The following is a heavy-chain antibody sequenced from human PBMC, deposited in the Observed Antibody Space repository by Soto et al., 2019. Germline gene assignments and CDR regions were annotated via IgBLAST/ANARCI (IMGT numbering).Heavy chain of an antibody. J-gene: IGHJ5*02. Sequence: PGGSLRLSCAASGFTFSSYWMHWVRQAPGKGLVWVSRINSDGSSTSYADSVKGRFTISRDNAKNTLYLQMNSLRAEDTAVYYCARVIHDYIWGRYGDPRDLNWFDPWGQGTLVTVSS. CDR1: GFTFSSYW. V-gene: IGHV3-74*01. CDR3: ARVIHDYIWGRYGDPRDLNWFDP. CDR2: INSDGSST. D-gene: IGHD3-16*01.